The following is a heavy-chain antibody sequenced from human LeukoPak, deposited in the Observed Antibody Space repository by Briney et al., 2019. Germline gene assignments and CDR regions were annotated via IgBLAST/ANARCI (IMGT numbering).Heavy chain of an antibody. CDR2: ISGSGGTT. Sequence: GGSLRLSCAASGFTFSSYAMSWVRQAPGKGLEWVSGISGSGGTTYYADSVKGRFTISRDNSYNTLYLQMNSLGAEDTAVYYCAKEEYYFDYWGQGTLVTVSS. CDR1: GFTFSSYA. D-gene: IGHD3-10*01. J-gene: IGHJ4*02. CDR3: AKEEYYFDY. V-gene: IGHV3-23*01.